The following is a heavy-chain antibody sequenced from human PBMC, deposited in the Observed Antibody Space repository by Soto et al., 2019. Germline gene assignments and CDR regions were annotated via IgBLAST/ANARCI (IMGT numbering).Heavy chain of an antibody. D-gene: IGHD3-10*02. V-gene: IGHV1-69*04. CDR3: ARDRLFLCCDEEPDAFYI. J-gene: IGHJ3*02. CDR2: IIPILGIA. CDR1: GGTFSSYT. Sequence: ASVKVSCKASGGTFSSYTISWVRQAPGQGLEWMGRIIPILGIANYAQKFQGRVTITADKSTSTAYMELSSLRSEDTAVYYCARDRLFLCCDEEPDAFYIWGQGTMVTVS.